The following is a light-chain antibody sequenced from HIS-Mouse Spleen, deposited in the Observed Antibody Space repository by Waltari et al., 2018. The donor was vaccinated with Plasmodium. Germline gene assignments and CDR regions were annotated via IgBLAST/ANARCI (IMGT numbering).Light chain of an antibody. CDR2: EDS. CDR3: YSTDSSGNHRV. J-gene: IGLJ3*02. Sequence: SYELTQPLSVSVSPGQTARITCSGAALPKKYAYWYQQKSGQAPGLVIYEDSKRPSGIPERFSGSSSGTMATLTISGAQVEDEADYYCYSTDSSGNHRVFGGGTKLTVL. CDR1: ALPKKY. V-gene: IGLV3-10*01.